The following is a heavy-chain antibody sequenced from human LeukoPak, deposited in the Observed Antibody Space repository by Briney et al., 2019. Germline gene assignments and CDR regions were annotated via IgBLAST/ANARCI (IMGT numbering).Heavy chain of an antibody. CDR2: IYTSGST. J-gene: IGHJ3*02. CDR1: GGSISSGGYY. V-gene: IGHV4-61*02. CDR3: AREDIVVFNDAFDI. D-gene: IGHD2-15*01. Sequence: SETLSLTCTVSGGSISSGGYYWSWIRQPAGKGLEWIGRIYTSGSTNYNPSLKSRVTISVDTSKNQFSLKLSSVTAADTAMYYCAREDIVVFNDAFDIWGQGTMVTVSS.